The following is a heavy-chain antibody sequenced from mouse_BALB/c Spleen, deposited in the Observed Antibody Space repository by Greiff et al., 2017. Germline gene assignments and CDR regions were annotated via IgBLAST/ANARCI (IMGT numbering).Heavy chain of an antibody. CDR2: IDPETGGT. D-gene: IGHD1-1*01. V-gene: IGHV1-15*01. CDR1: GYTFTDYE. J-gene: IGHJ2*01. Sequence: VKLMESGAELVRPGASVTLSCKASGYTFTDYEMHWVKQTPVHGLEWIGAIDPETGGTAYNQKFKGKATLTADKSSSTAYMELRSLTSEDSAVYYCTRGYYGPYYFDYWGQGTTLTVSS. CDR3: TRGYYGPYYFDY.